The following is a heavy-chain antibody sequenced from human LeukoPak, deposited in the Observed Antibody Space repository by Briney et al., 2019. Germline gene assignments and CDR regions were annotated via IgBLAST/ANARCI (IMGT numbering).Heavy chain of an antibody. CDR1: GFTFRTYW. CDR2: IKQDGSEK. Sequence: GGSLRLSCTASGFTFRTYWMTWVRQAPGKGLEWVANIKQDGSEKYYVDSVKGRFTISRDNSKNTLYLQMNSLRAEDTAVYYCAKPRGITMVRGVALYFDYWGQGTLVTVSS. CDR3: AKPRGITMVRGVALYFDY. V-gene: IGHV3-7*03. D-gene: IGHD3-10*01. J-gene: IGHJ4*02.